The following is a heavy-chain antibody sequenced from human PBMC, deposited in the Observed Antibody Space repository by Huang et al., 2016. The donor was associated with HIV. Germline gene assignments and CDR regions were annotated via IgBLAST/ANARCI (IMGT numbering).Heavy chain of an antibody. J-gene: IGHJ4*02. V-gene: IGHV3-30-3*01. CDR3: ARSEPSRYYFDY. CDR1: GFTFSNYA. CDR2: RSNEGSTK. Sequence: QVQLVESGGGVVQPGTSLRLSCAASGFTFSNYAMNWVRQAPGKGLEGVAVRSNEGSTKYYADSVKGRFTISRDNSKNTVYLQMNSLRAEDTAVYYCARSEPSRYYFDYWGQGTLVTVSS.